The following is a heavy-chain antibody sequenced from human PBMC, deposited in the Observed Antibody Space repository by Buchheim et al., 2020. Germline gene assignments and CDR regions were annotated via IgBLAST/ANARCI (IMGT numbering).Heavy chain of an antibody. J-gene: IGHJ4*02. Sequence: QVQLQQWGAGLLKPSETLSLTCAVYGGSFSDYYWSWVRQPPGKGLEWIGEVNHSGSTNYKPSLKSRVSISRDTSKKQFSLKLTSVTAADTAVYHCAEGGGDGYKYWGQGTL. CDR1: GGSFSDYY. V-gene: IGHV4-34*01. CDR3: AEGGGDGYKY. CDR2: VNHSGST. D-gene: IGHD5-24*01.